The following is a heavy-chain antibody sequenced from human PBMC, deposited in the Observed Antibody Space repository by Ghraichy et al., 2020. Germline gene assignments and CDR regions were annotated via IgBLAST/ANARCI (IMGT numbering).Heavy chain of an antibody. CDR1: GFTFSNYW. CDR3: ARDWYFDL. CDR2: IKQDGSEK. Sequence: LSLTCAASGFTFSNYWMAWVRQAPGKGLEWVANIKQDGSEKYYVDSVKGRFTISRDNAKNSLYLQMNSLRAEDTAVYYCARDWYFDLWGRGTLVTVSS. V-gene: IGHV3-7*01. J-gene: IGHJ2*01.